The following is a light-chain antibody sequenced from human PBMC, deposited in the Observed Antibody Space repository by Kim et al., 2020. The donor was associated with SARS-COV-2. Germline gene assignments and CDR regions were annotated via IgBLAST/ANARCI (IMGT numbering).Light chain of an antibody. CDR1: QDISNS. J-gene: IGKJ4*01. V-gene: IGKV1-33*01. CDR2: DAS. CDR3: QQYDNLPT. Sequence: SASVGDRVTITCQAGQDISNSLNWYQQKPGKAPKLLIYDASNLETGVPSRFSGSGSGTDFTFTITSLQPEDIGTYYCQQYDNLPTFGGGTKVDIK.